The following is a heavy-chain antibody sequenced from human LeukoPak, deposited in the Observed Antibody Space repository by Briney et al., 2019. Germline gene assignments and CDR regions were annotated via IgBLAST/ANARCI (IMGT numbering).Heavy chain of an antibody. D-gene: IGHD4-17*01. CDR1: GYTFTDYY. CDR3: ARGTGYGDYGGTWFYYYYMDV. J-gene: IGHJ6*03. Sequence: GASVKVSCKASGYTFTDYYIHWVRQAPGQGLEWMAWINHNSGGTKYAEKFQGRVTVTRDTSTSTAYMELSRLRSDDTAVYYCARGTGYGDYGGTWFYYYYMDVWGEGTTVTVSS. V-gene: IGHV1-2*02. CDR2: INHNSGGT.